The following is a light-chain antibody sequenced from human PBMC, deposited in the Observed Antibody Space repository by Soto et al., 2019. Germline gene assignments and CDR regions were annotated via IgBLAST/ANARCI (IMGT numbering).Light chain of an antibody. J-gene: IGLJ2*01. CDR3: CSYSASSTVVL. CDR2: EGS. V-gene: IGLV2-23*03. CDR1: SSDVGSYNL. Sequence: QSALTQPASVSGSPGQSITISCTGTSSDVGSYNLVSWYQQHPGKAPQLMIYEGSKRPSGVSNRFSGSKSGNTASLTISGLQAEDEADYYCCSYSASSTVVLFGGGTKLTVL.